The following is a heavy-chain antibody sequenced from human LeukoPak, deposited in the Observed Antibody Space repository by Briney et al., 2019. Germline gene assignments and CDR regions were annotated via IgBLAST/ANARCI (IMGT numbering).Heavy chain of an antibody. J-gene: IGHJ4*02. CDR1: GFTFSRYW. CDR3: ARDGLAAARDY. D-gene: IGHD6-13*01. Sequence: PGGSLRLSCAASGFTFSRYWMHWVRQAPGKGLVWVSRINTDGSGTSYADSVKGRFTISRDNAKNTLYLQMNSPRAEDTAVYYCARDGLAAARDYWGQGTLVTVSS. V-gene: IGHV3-74*01. CDR2: INTDGSGT.